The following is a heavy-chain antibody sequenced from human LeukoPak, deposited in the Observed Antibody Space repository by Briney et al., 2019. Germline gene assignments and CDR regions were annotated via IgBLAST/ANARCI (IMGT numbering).Heavy chain of an antibody. CDR2: IYWNDDK. V-gene: IGHV2-5*01. CDR3: AHSAHRNLYYYDSSGYWY. Sequence: ESGPTLVNPTQTLTLTCTFSGFSLSTSGVGVGWIRQPPGKALEWLALIYWNDDKRYSPSLKSRLTITKDTSKNQVVLTMTNMDPVDTATYHCAHSAHRNLYYYDSSGYWYLGQGTLVTVSS. CDR1: GFSLSTSGVG. D-gene: IGHD3-22*01. J-gene: IGHJ4*02.